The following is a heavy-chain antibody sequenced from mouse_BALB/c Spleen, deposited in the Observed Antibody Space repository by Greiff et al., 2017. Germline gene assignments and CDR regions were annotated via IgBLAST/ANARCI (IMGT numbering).Heavy chain of an antibody. CDR3: ARGNYYGSSDAMDY. J-gene: IGHJ4*01. CDR2: ISYSGST. D-gene: IGHD1-1*01. V-gene: IGHV3-8*02. Sequence: VQLKESGPSLVKPSQTLSLTCSVTGDSITSGYWNWIRKFPGNKLEYMGYISYSGSTYYNPSLKSRISITRDTSKNQYYLQLNSVTTEDTATYYCARGNYYGSSDAMDYWGQGTSVTVSS. CDR1: GDSITSGY.